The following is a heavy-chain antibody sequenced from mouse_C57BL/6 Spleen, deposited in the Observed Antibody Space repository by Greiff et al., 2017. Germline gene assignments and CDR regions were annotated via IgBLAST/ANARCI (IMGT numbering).Heavy chain of an antibody. CDR1: GYAFSSSW. J-gene: IGHJ4*01. Sequence: VQLQQSGPELVQPGASVTISCTASGYAFSSSWMNWVKQRPGKGLEWIGRIYPGDGDTKYNGKFKGKATLTADKSSSTAYMQLSSLTSEDSAVYFCARDYYGAMDYWGQGTSVTVSS. CDR3: ARDYYGAMDY. CDR2: IYPGDGDT. D-gene: IGHD1-1*01. V-gene: IGHV1-82*01.